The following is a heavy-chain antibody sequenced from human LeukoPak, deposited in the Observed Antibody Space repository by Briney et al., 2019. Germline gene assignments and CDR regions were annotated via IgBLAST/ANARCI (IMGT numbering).Heavy chain of an antibody. Sequence: SGGSLRLSCAASGFTFSSHWMHWVPQAPGKGLEWFSAISSDSAYIYYADSVKGRFTISRDNAKSSVSLQMNSLRDDDTAVYYCARIFRYQLVDYYALDVWGQETTVTVSS. J-gene: IGHJ6*02. CDR2: ISSDSAYI. V-gene: IGHV3-21*01. CDR3: ARIFRYQLVDYYALDV. D-gene: IGHD2-2*01. CDR1: GFTFSSHW.